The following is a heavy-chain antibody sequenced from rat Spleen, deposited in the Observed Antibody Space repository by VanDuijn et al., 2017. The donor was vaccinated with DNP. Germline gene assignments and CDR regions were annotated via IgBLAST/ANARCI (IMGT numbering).Heavy chain of an antibody. CDR3: ATDFERGY. V-gene: IGHV5-22*01. Sequence: EVQLVESGGGLVQPGRSLKLSCAASGFTFSDYYMAWVRQAPKKGLEWVASISYEGGTTYYGDSVKGRFTIFRDNAKSTLYLQMNSLRSEDTATYYCATDFERGYWGQGVMVTVSS. J-gene: IGHJ2*01. D-gene: IGHD1-11*01. CDR1: GFTFSDYY. CDR2: ISYEGGTT.